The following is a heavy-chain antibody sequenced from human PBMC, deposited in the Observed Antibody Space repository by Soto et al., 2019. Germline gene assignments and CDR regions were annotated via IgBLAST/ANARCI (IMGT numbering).Heavy chain of an antibody. J-gene: IGHJ4*02. V-gene: IGHV1-18*01. CDR1: GYTFTSYG. D-gene: IGHD2-2*01. CDR2: ISAYNGNT. CDR3: PNVGYCSGTSCYGSDY. Sequence: QVQLVQSGAEVKKPGASVKVSCKASGYTFTSYGISWVRQAPGQGLEWMGWISAYNGNTNYAQKRQGRYTMTTDTSTSTAHMEHRSLRSDDTAVYYCPNVGYCSGTSCYGSDYRGQGSLVSVSS.